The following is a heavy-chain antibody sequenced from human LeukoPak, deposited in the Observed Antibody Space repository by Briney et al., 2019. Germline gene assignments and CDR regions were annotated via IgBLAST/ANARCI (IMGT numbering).Heavy chain of an antibody. CDR2: ISSSGSTI. J-gene: IGHJ4*02. D-gene: IGHD6-19*01. Sequence: KAGGSLRLSCAASGFTFSDYYMSWIRQAPGKGLEWVSHISSSGSTIYYTDSVKGRFTISRDNAKNSLYLQMNSLRAEDTAVYYCARDHGSGWFKFDYWGQGTLVTVSS. V-gene: IGHV3-11*01. CDR1: GFTFSDYY. CDR3: ARDHGSGWFKFDY.